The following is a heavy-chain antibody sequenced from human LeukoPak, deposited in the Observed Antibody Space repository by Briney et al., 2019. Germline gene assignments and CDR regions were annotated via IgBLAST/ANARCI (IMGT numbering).Heavy chain of an antibody. V-gene: IGHV3-23*01. CDR3: ARDGGYSYGHLIDY. J-gene: IGHJ4*02. CDR2: ISGSGGST. Sequence: GGSLRLSCAASGFTFSSYAMSWVRQAPGKGLEWVSAISGSGGSTYYADSVKGRFTISRDNSKNTLYLQMNGLRGEETAVYYCARDGGYSYGHLIDYWGQGTLVTVSS. D-gene: IGHD5-12*01. CDR1: GFTFSSYA.